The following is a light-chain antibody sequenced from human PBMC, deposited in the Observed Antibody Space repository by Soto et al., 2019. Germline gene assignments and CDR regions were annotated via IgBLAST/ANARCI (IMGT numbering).Light chain of an antibody. Sequence: EIVLTQSPATLSLSPGEGATLSCRASQSFSSYLAWYQQKPGQAPRLLIYDASNRATGIPARFSGSGSGTDFTLTISSLEPEDFAVYYCQQRSNRPRTFGQGTQVDIX. V-gene: IGKV3-11*01. CDR1: QSFSSY. J-gene: IGKJ1*01. CDR2: DAS. CDR3: QQRSNRPRT.